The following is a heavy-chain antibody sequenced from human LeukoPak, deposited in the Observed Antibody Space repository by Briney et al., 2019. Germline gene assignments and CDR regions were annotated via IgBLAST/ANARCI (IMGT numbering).Heavy chain of an antibody. Sequence: GGSLRLSCAASGFTCSTYGMIWVRQAPGKGLEWVSAISGSADTRKYADSVKGRFTISRDNSQNRLYLQMSSLRAEDTAVYYCAKLISPPWGGIDYWGQGTLVTVSS. CDR1: GFTCSTYG. V-gene: IGHV3-23*01. D-gene: IGHD3-10*01. J-gene: IGHJ4*02. CDR2: ISGSADTR. CDR3: AKLISPPWGGIDY.